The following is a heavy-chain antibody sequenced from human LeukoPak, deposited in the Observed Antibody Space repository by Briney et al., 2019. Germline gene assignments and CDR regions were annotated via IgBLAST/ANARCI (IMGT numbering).Heavy chain of an antibody. CDR1: GFTFSSYS. V-gene: IGHV3-48*02. CDR3: ARSTYCGGDCYPALGY. Sequence: PGGSLRLSCAASGFTFSSYSMNWVRQAPGKGLEWVSYISSSNNTIYYADSVKGRLTISRDNAKNSLYLQMNSLRDEDTAVYYCARSTYCGGDCYPALGYWGQGTPVTVSS. D-gene: IGHD2-21*02. J-gene: IGHJ4*02. CDR2: ISSSNNTI.